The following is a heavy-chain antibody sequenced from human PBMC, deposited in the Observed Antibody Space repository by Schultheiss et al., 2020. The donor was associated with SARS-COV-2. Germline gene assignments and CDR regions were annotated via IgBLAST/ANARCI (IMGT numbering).Heavy chain of an antibody. CDR2: ISYDGSNK. V-gene: IGHV3-30*07. CDR3: ARTVGYCSSTSCYPPDY. J-gene: IGHJ4*02. Sequence: GESLKISCAASGFTFSSYAMHWVRQAPGKGLEWVAVISYDGSNKYYADSVKGRFTISRDNSKNTLYLQMNSLRAEDTAVYYCARTVGYCSSTSCYPPDYWGQGTLVTVSS. CDR1: GFTFSSYA. D-gene: IGHD2-2*01.